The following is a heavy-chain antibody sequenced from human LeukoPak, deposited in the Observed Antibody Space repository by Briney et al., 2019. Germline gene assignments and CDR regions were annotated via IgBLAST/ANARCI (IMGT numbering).Heavy chain of an antibody. CDR2: IWFDGSNK. CDR1: GFSFSNYG. D-gene: IGHD3-10*01. V-gene: IGHV3-33*01. CDR3: ARGRRGSGLPFDY. J-gene: IGHJ4*02. Sequence: PGGSLRLSCAASGFSFSNYGMHWVRQAPGKGLEWVAVIWFDGSNKYYADSVKGRFTISRDNSKKTLYLQMNSLRAEDTAVYYCARGRRGSGLPFDYWGQGTLVTVSS.